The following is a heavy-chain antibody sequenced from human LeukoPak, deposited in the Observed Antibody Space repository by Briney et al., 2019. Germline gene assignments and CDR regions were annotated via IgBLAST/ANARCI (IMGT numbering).Heavy chain of an antibody. CDR1: GFTFSSYW. CDR2: INTDGSST. CDR3: VRVGNYASGFEY. Sequence: GGSLRLSCAASGFTFSSYWMHWVRQAPGKGLVWVSRINTDGSSTSYADSVKGRFTISRDNAKNTLYLQMNSLRDEDMAVYYCVRVGNYASGFEYWGQGTLVTVSS. V-gene: IGHV3-74*01. D-gene: IGHD1-7*01. J-gene: IGHJ4*02.